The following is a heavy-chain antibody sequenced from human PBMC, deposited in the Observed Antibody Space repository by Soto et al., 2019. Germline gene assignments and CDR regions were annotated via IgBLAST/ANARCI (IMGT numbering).Heavy chain of an antibody. CDR2: INHSGST. V-gene: IGHV4-34*01. CDR1: GGSFSGYY. J-gene: IGHJ4*02. CDR3: ARGGGRFLEWLLWGRWGSEYYYFDY. Sequence: QVQLQQWGAGLLKPSETLSLTCAVYGGSFSGYYWSWIRQPPGKGLEWIGEINHSGSTNYNPSLKSRVTISVDTSKNQFSLKLSSVTAADTAVYYCARGGGRFLEWLLWGRWGSEYYYFDYWGQGTLVTVSS. D-gene: IGHD3-3*01.